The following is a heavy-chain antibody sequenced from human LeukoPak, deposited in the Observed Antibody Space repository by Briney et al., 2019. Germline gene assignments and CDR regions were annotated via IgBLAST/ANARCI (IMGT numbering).Heavy chain of an antibody. J-gene: IGHJ6*03. CDR1: GGSISSYY. CDR2: FYYSGST. Sequence: SETLSLTCTVSGGSISSYYWSWIRQPPGKGLEWIGYFYYSGSTNYNPSLKSRVTMSVDTSKNQFSLKLTSVTAADTAVYYCARDPLSGYYHMDVWGKGTTVTVSS. V-gene: IGHV4-59*01. D-gene: IGHD3-10*01. CDR3: ARDPLSGYYHMDV.